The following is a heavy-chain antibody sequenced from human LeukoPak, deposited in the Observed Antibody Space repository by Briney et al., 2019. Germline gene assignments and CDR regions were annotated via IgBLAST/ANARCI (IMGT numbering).Heavy chain of an antibody. CDR3: ARQYSSSWLFDY. J-gene: IGHJ4*02. Sequence: SETLSLTCTVSGGSISSYYWSWIRQPPGKGLEWIGYIYYRGSTNYNPSLKSRVTISVDTSKNQFSLKLSSVTAADTAVYYCARQYSSSWLFDYWGQGTLVTVSS. CDR1: GGSISSYY. CDR2: IYYRGST. D-gene: IGHD6-13*01. V-gene: IGHV4-59*08.